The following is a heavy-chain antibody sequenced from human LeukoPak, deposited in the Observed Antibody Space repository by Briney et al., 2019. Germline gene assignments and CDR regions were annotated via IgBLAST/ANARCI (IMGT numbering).Heavy chain of an antibody. CDR3: AGARGSGSYYVPFDY. CDR1: GYTFTSYG. D-gene: IGHD1-26*01. V-gene: IGHV1-18*01. Sequence: ASVKVSCKASGYTFTSYGISWVRQAPGQGLEWMGWISAYNGNTNYAQKLQGRVTMTTDTSTSTAYMELRSLRSDDTAVYYCAGARGSGSYYVPFDYWGQGTLVTVSS. CDR2: ISAYNGNT. J-gene: IGHJ4*02.